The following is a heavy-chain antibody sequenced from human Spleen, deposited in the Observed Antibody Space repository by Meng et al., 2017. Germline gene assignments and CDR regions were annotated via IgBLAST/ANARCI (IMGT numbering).Heavy chain of an antibody. CDR3: ARDEVREYYFDY. V-gene: IGHV4-59*12. CDR2: IYYSGST. Sequence: GSLRLSCTVSGGSISSYYWSWIRQPPGKGLEWIGYIYYSGSTNYNPSLKSRVTISVDTSKNQFSLKLSSVTAADTAVYYCARDEVREYYFDYWGQGTLVTVSS. CDR1: GGSISSYY. J-gene: IGHJ4*02. D-gene: IGHD3-10*01.